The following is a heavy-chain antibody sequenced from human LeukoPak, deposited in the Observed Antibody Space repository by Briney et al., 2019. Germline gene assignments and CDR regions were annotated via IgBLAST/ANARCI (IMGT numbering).Heavy chain of an antibody. CDR2: IHSDGTT. J-gene: IGHJ4*02. D-gene: IGHD3-16*01. V-gene: IGHV4-4*09. Sequence: SETLSLTCSVSGGSLTNYYWGWIRQPPGKGLEFIGYIHSDGTTNYDSSLQSRVAISLDTSKIQFSLRLYFVTAADTALYFCARLNFRGGEALHFDSWGQGTLVTVSS. CDR3: ARLNFRGGEALHFDS. CDR1: GGSLTNYY.